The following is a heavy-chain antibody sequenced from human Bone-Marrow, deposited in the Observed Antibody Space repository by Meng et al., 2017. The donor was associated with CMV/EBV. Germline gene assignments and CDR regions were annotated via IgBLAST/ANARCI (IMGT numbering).Heavy chain of an antibody. CDR2: ISAYNGNT. CDR3: AREVGGYCTNGVCSNNDGMDV. D-gene: IGHD2-8*01. V-gene: IGHV1-18*01. Sequence: ASVKVSCKASGYTFMSYGISWVRQAPGQGLEWMGWISAYNGNTNYAQKLQGRVTMTTDTSTSTAYMELRSLRSDDTAVYYCAREVGGYCTNGVCSNNDGMDVWGQGTTVTVSS. J-gene: IGHJ6*02. CDR1: GYTFMSYG.